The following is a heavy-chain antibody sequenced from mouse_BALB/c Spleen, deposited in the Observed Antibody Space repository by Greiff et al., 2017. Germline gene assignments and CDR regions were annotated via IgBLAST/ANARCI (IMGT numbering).Heavy chain of an antibody. J-gene: IGHJ2*01. CDR2: IDPENGDT. D-gene: IGHD1-1*01. CDR3: ITTVVEGY. Sequence: EVQLQQSGAALVRSGASVKLSCTASGFNIKDYYMHWVKQRPEQGLEWIGWIDPENGDTEYAPKFQGKATMTADTSSNTAYLQLSSLTSEDTAVYYCITTVVEGYWGQGTTLTVSS. CDR1: GFNIKDYY. V-gene: IGHV14-4*02.